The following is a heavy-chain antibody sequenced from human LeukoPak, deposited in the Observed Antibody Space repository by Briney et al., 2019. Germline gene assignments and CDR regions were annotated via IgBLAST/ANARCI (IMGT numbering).Heavy chain of an antibody. CDR1: GDSIRSTRYF. CDR2: VYYSGNN. J-gene: IGHJ4*02. V-gene: IGHV4-39*07. CDR3: ARVGGPGGYSSSSPDFDY. D-gene: IGHD6-6*01. Sequence: SETLSLTCTVSGDSIRSTRYFWDWIRQPPGKGLEWIGNVYYSGNNYYSPSLKSRVTISVDTSKNQFSLKLTSVTAADTAVYYCARVGGPGGYSSSSPDFDYWGQGTLVTVSS.